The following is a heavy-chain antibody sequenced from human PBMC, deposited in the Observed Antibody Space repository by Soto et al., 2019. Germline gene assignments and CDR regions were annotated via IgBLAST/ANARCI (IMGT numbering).Heavy chain of an antibody. D-gene: IGHD2-21*01. J-gene: IGHJ5*02. V-gene: IGHV4-30-2*01. CDR3: ARIPSP. Sequence: PSETLSLTRPVSRDSISRGCYCWGWIREPPGKGLEWIGYIYNSGNIYYNPSLKSRVTISVDRSKNQFSLKLSSVTAADTAVYYCARIPSPWGQGTLVTVSS. CDR1: RDSISRGCYC. CDR2: IYNSGNI.